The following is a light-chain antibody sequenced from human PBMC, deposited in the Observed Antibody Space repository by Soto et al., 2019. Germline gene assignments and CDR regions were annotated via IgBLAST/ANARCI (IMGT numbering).Light chain of an antibody. Sequence: QSVLTQPASVSGSPGQSITISCTGTSSDVGGYNYVSWYQLHPGKAPKLMVYEVSNRPSGVSNRFSGSTSGNTASLTISGLQAEDEADYYCSSYTSSTAYVFGTGTKVIVL. CDR3: SSYTSSTAYV. CDR1: SSDVGGYNY. J-gene: IGLJ1*01. CDR2: EVS. V-gene: IGLV2-14*01.